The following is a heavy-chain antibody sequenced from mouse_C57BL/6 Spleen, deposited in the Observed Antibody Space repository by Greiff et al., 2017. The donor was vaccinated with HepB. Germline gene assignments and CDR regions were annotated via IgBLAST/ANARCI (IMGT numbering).Heavy chain of an antibody. D-gene: IGHD1-1*01. Sequence: VQLQQPGAELVKPGASVKMSCKASGYTFPSYWITWVKQRPGQGLEWIGDIYPGSGSTNYNEKFKSKSTLTVDTSSSTAYIQLSSLTSEDSAVYYCARREHYYGSSPFAYWGQGTLVTVSA. V-gene: IGHV1-55*01. CDR3: ARREHYYGSSPFAY. CDR2: IYPGSGST. CDR1: GYTFPSYW. J-gene: IGHJ3*01.